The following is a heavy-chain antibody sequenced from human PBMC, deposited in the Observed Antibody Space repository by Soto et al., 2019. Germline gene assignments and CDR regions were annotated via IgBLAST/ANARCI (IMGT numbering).Heavy chain of an antibody. CDR3: ARDIVTAGGNNYFDP. J-gene: IGHJ5*02. V-gene: IGHV4-4*02. D-gene: IGHD2-21*02. CDR1: GGTVASSHW. Sequence: SETLSLTCGVSGGTVASSHWWSWVRQSPGRGLEWIGNVYHTGDTNFIPSLQSRVTFSVDKSNNQFSLRLTSVTAADTAVYFCARDIVTAGGNNYFDPWGPGTLVTVSS. CDR2: VYHTGDT.